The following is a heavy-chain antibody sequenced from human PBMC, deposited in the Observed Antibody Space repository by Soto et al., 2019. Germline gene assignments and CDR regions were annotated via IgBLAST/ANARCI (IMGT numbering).Heavy chain of an antibody. D-gene: IGHD2-8*01. J-gene: IGHJ6*03. V-gene: IGHV1-69*04. CDR1: GGTFISYT. CDR3: AREVTNGPADDYYYYYMDV. Sequence: ASVKVSCKASGGTFISYTISWVRQAPGQGLEWMGRIIPILGIANYAQKFQGRVTITADKSTSTAYMELSSLRSEDTAVYYCAREVTNGPADDYYYYYMDVWGKGTTVTVSS. CDR2: IIPILGIA.